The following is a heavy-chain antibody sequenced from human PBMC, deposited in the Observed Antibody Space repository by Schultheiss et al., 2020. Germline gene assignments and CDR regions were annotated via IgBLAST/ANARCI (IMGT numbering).Heavy chain of an antibody. J-gene: IGHJ6*02. V-gene: IGHV4-61*01. CDR1: GGSISSSNW. CDR3: ARAGDYGDYGGLGGDYGMDV. D-gene: IGHD4-17*01. Sequence: SETLSLTCAVSGGSISSSNWWSWIRQPPGKGLEWIGYIYYSGSTNYNPSLKSRVTISVDTSKNQFSLKLSSVTAADTAVYYCARAGDYGDYGGLGGDYGMDVWGQGTTVTVSS. CDR2: IYYSGST.